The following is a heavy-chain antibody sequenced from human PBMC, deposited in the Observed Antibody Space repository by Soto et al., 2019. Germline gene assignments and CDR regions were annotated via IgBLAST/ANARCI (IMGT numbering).Heavy chain of an antibody. J-gene: IGHJ4*02. D-gene: IGHD6-19*01. CDR1: GFAFSSYT. CDR3: AKDRGGFARGWEYYDF. CDR2: ISASGGST. Sequence: GGSLRLSCAASGFAFSSYTMSWVRQTPGKGLEWVSSISASGGSTYYGDSLKGRFTISRDNSKNTLNLHIKSLGVEDSAVYYCAKDRGGFARGWEYYDFWGQGTQVTVPQ. V-gene: IGHV3-23*01.